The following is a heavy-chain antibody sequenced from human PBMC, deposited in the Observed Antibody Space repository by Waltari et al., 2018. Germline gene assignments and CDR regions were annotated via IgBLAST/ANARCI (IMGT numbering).Heavy chain of an antibody. J-gene: IGHJ4*02. V-gene: IGHV3-7*01. CDR3: ARDHEGALDY. CDR1: GSPFSSYW. Sequence: EVQLVESGGGLVQPGGSLRLSCAPPGSPFSSYWMAWVRQAPGKGLEWVANINQDGTTRQYADSVKGRFTISRDNPKNSLYLQMNSLRVEETAVYYCARDHEGALDYWGQGTLVTVSS. CDR2: INQDGTTR.